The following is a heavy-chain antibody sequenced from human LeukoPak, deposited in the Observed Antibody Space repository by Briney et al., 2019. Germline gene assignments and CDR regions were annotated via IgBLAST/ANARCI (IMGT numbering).Heavy chain of an antibody. Sequence: SVKASCKASGGTFSSYAITGVRQAPGQGLEWMGGIIPIFGTANYAQKFQGRVTITTDESTSTAYMELSSLRSEDTAVYYCARSDESSGYSFDYWGQGTLVTVSS. D-gene: IGHD3-22*01. CDR1: GGTFSSYA. V-gene: IGHV1-69*05. CDR3: ARSDESSGYSFDY. CDR2: IIPIFGTA. J-gene: IGHJ4*02.